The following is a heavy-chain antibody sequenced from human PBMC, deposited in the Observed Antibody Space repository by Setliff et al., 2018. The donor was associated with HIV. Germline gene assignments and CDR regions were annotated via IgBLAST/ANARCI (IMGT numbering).Heavy chain of an antibody. Sequence: SETLSLTCAVYGQSISGYYWSWIRQTPGKGLEWIGEINHGGDTNYNPSLKSRVTISVGSSYNHFSLKLSSVTAADTALYYCATYAVGEGGRGHWGQGVLVTVSS. CDR3: ATYAVGEGGRGH. CDR1: GQSISGYY. J-gene: IGHJ4*02. V-gene: IGHV4-34*01. D-gene: IGHD1-26*01. CDR2: INHGGDT.